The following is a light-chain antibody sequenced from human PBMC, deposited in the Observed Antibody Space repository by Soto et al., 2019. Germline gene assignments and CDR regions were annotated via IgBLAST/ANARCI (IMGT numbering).Light chain of an antibody. J-gene: IGLJ7*01. V-gene: IGLV2-14*01. CDR3: SSYTSGSTSYV. CDR2: EVD. Sequence: QSALSQPASVSGSPGQSITISCTGTSSDVGGYIYVSWYQQHPGKAPKLMVYEVDSRPSGVSDRFSGSKSGNTASLTISGLQAEDEADYYCSSYTSGSTSYVFGSDTQLTVL. CDR1: SSDVGGYIY.